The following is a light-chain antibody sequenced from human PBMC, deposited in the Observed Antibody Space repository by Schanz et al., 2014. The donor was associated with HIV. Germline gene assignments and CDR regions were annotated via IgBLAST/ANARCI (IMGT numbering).Light chain of an antibody. CDR1: TSDIGGYNY. CDR3: CSYARSSTNVV. V-gene: IGLV2-14*03. Sequence: QSALTQPASVSGSPGQSVTISCTGTTSDIGGYNYVSWYQHHPDKAPKLMIYDVSKRPSGVSNRFSGSKSGNTASLTISGLQAEDEADYYCCSYARSSTNVVFGGGTKLTVL. J-gene: IGLJ2*01. CDR2: DVS.